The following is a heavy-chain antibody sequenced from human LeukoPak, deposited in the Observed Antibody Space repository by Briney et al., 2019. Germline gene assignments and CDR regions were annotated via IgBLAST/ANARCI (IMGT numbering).Heavy chain of an antibody. CDR1: GGSISSGGYY. J-gene: IGHJ4*02. Sequence: PSQTLSLTCTVSGGSISSGGYYWSWIRQHPGKGLEWIGYIYYSGSTYYNPSLKGRVTISVDTSKNQFSLKLSSVTAADTAVYYCARTHLGYYDSSGYYDYWGQGTLVTVSS. V-gene: IGHV4-31*03. D-gene: IGHD3-22*01. CDR2: IYYSGST. CDR3: ARTHLGYYDSSGYYDY.